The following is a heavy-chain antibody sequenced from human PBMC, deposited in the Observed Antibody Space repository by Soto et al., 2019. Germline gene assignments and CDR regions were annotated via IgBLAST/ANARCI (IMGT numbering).Heavy chain of an antibody. Sequence: QVQLVQSGAEVKKPVSSVKVSCKASGGTFSSYAISWVRQAPGQGLEWMGGIIPIFGTANYAQKFQGRVTITATESTSTAYMELSSLRSEDTAVYYCASTGSGSMPTLVGAFDIWGQGTMVTVSS. CDR1: GGTFSSYA. J-gene: IGHJ3*02. D-gene: IGHD3-22*01. CDR2: IIPIFGTA. CDR3: ASTGSGSMPTLVGAFDI. V-gene: IGHV1-69*01.